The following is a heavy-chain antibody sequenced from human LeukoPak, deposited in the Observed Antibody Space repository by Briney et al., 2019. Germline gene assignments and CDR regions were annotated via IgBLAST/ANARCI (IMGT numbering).Heavy chain of an antibody. D-gene: IGHD1-20*01. V-gene: IGHV3-33*01. CDR2: IWYDGSNK. CDR1: GFTLSSYG. J-gene: IGHJ4*02. Sequence: PGRSLRRSCAASGFTLSSYGMHWVRQAPGKGLEWVAVIWYDGSNKYYADSVKGRFTISRDNSKNTLYLQMNSLRAEDTAVYYCVRDGPYNWNYIDYWGQGTLVTVSS. CDR3: VRDGPYNWNYIDY.